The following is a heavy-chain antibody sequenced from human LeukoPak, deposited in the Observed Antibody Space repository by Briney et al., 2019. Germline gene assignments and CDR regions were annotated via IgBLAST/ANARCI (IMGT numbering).Heavy chain of an antibody. CDR3: AREGAARWVFDY. Sequence: GASVKVSCKASGGTFSSYAISWVRQAPGQGLEWMGGIIPIFGTANYAQKFQGRVTITADESTSTAYMELSSLRSEDTAVYYCAREGAARWVFDYWGQGTLVTVSS. D-gene: IGHD6-6*01. CDR2: IIPIFGTA. V-gene: IGHV1-69*13. J-gene: IGHJ4*02. CDR1: GGTFSSYA.